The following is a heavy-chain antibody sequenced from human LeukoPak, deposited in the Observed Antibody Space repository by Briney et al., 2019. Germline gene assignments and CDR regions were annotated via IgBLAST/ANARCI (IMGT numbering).Heavy chain of an antibody. Sequence: GGSLRLSCAASGFTFSNYCMHWVRQIPGKGLVWVSRICPDGTVTNYADSVRGRFTISRDNAKNMVFLQMNSLRADDTAVYYCVRDFRSADYWGQGILVTVSS. J-gene: IGHJ4*02. CDR1: GFTFSNYC. CDR3: VRDFRSADY. V-gene: IGHV3-74*01. CDR2: ICPDGTVT.